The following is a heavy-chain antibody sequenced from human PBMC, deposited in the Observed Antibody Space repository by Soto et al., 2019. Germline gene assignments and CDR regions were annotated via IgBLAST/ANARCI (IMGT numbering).Heavy chain of an antibody. V-gene: IGHV3-23*01. D-gene: IGHD1-1*01. CDR3: AKDKPGATSSDY. Sequence: PGGSLRLTGSDSGFTISSNAMYWVRQAPGKGLEWVSGISDRGDTTHYADSVKGRFTISRDTSKNTLYLQLNTLRADDTAVYYCAKDKPGATSSDYWGQGTLVTVSS. J-gene: IGHJ4*02. CDR2: ISDRGDTT. CDR1: GFTISSNA.